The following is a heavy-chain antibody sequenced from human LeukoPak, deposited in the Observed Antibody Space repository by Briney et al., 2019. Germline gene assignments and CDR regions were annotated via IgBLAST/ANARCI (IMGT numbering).Heavy chain of an antibody. J-gene: IGHJ3*01. CDR3: AKEEYSYGANGHDGLTF. V-gene: IGHV3-30*04. D-gene: IGHD5-18*01. CDR2: ISYDGSSE. CDR1: GFTFSSYA. Sequence: PGGSLRLSCAASGFTFSSYAMHWVRQAPGKGLEWVAVISYDGSSEDYADSVKGRFTISRDNSKNTLYLEMNSLRSEDTAVYYCAKEEYSYGANGHDGLTFWGQGTVVTVS.